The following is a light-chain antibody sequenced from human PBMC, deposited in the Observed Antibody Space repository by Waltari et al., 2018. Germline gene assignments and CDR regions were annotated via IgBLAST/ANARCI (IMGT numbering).Light chain of an antibody. J-gene: IGLJ3*02. Sequence: QSALTQPRSVSGSPGQSVTISCTGSSSDVGGYDYVSWYQHHPAKAPNLITYEVSQRPSGVPDRFSGSKSDNTASLTISGLQAEDEAAYYCCSYASSHSWVFGGGTKVTVL. CDR3: CSYASSHSWV. CDR2: EVS. V-gene: IGLV2-11*01. CDR1: SSDVGGYDY.